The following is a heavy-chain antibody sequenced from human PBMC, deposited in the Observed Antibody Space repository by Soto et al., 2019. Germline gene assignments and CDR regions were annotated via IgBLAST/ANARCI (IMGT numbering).Heavy chain of an antibody. J-gene: IGHJ5*02. CDR1: GGTFSSYT. D-gene: IGHD3-10*01. CDR3: ARGPHLHYGSGSYLGAKEGWFDP. V-gene: IGHV1-69*02. Sequence: GASVKVSCKASGGTFSSYTISWVRQAPGQGLEWMGRIIPILGIANYAQKFQGRVTITADKSTSTAYMELSSLRSEDTAVYYCARGPHLHYGSGSYLGAKEGWFDPWGQGTLVTVSS. CDR2: IIPILGIA.